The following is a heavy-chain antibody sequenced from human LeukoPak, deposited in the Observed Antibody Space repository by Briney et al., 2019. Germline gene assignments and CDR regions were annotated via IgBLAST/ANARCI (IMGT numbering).Heavy chain of an antibody. V-gene: IGHV3-74*01. CDR2: INSDGSST. CDR1: GFIFSSYW. CDR3: VKSRFFNWFDP. J-gene: IGHJ5*02. Sequence: GSLRLSCAASGFIFSSYWMHWVRQAPGKGLVWVSRINSDGSSTSYADSVKGRFTISRDNSKNTLYLQMSSLRAEDTAVYYCVKSRFFNWFDPWGQGTLVTVSS. D-gene: IGHD3-3*01.